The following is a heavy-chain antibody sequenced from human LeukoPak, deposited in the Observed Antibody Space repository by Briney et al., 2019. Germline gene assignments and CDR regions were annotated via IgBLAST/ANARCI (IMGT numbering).Heavy chain of an antibody. J-gene: IGHJ4*02. V-gene: IGHV4-59*08. D-gene: IGHD5-12*01. CDR3: ARHSNSGSFDY. Sequence: SETLSLTCTVSGGSISSYYWSWIRQPPGKGLEWIGYIYYSGSTNYNPSLKSRVTISVDTSKNQFSLKLSSVTAADTAVYYCARHSNSGSFDYWGQGTLVTVSS. CDR2: IYYSGST. CDR1: GGSISSYY.